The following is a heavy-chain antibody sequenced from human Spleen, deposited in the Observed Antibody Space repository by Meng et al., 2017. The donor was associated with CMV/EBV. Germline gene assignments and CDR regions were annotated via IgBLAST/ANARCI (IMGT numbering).Heavy chain of an antibody. CDR1: GGSFGHYY. Sequence: YGGSFGHYYWSWIRQPPGKGLEWIGDVNHSGSTNYNTSLKRRVTISVDTSKNHFSLKLSSVTAADTAVYYCARSGRNPGGIRKWWFDPWGQGTLVTVSS. J-gene: IGHJ5*02. CDR2: VNHSGST. D-gene: IGHD1-14*01. CDR3: ARSGRNPGGIRKWWFDP. V-gene: IGHV4-34*01.